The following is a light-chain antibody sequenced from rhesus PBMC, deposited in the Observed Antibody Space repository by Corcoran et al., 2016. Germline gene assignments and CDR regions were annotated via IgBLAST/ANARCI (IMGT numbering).Light chain of an antibody. J-gene: IGKJ4*01. CDR3: QQRNTYPLT. CDR2: AAS. CDR1: QDISNA. Sequence: DIQMTQSPSSLSASVGDKVTITCRASQDISNALAWFQQKPGKAPQLLIYAASSLHSGVPSRFSGSGSGTGFTLTISSLQPEDFAVYYCQQRNTYPLTFGGGTKVEIK. V-gene: IGKV1-33*01.